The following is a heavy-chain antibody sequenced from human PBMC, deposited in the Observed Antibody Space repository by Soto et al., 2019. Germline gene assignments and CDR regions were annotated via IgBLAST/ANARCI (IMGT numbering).Heavy chain of an antibody. CDR3: SRVPPNNRGAPLDY. V-gene: IGHV3-49*03. Sequence: GGSLRLSCTASGFTFGDYAMIWFRQAPGKGLEWVGFITSKAYGGTTEYAATVKGRFTISRDDSKSIAYLQVNSLKTDDTAVYYCSRVPPNNRGAPLDYWGQGTLVTVSS. D-gene: IGHD3-10*01. CDR2: ITSKAYGGTT. CDR1: GFTFGDYA. J-gene: IGHJ4*02.